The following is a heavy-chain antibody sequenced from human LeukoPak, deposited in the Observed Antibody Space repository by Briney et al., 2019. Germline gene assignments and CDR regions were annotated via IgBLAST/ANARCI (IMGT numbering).Heavy chain of an antibody. D-gene: IGHD1-26*01. CDR3: ARDSPGGEWEPPRDN. J-gene: IGHJ4*02. CDR2: IRYEGSNK. V-gene: IGHV3-30*02. CDR1: GFTFSSYG. Sequence: GGSLRLSCAACGFTFSSYGMHWVRQAPGKGLEWVAFIRYEGSNKYYADSVKGRFTISRDNAKNSLYLQMNSLRAEDTAMYYCARDSPGGEWEPPRDNWGQGTLVTVSS.